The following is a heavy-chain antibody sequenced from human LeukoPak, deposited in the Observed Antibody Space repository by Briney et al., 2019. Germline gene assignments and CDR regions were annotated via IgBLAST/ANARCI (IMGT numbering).Heavy chain of an antibody. CDR2: VSGSGDTT. V-gene: IGHV3-23*01. CDR3: AKLAVYDILTGYYKNWFDP. Sequence: GGSLRLSCAASGFTFSSFAMTWVRQAPGKGLEWVSGVSGSGDTTYYADSVRGRFTISRENSKNILYLQMNSLRAEDTALYLCAKLAVYDILTGYYKNWFDPWGQGTLVSVSS. CDR1: GFTFSSFA. D-gene: IGHD3-9*01. J-gene: IGHJ5*02.